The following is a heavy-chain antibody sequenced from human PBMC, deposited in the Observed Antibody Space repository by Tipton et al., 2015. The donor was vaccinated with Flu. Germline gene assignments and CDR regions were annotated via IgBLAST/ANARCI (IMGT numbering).Heavy chain of an antibody. CDR1: GYSISSGYY. V-gene: IGHV4-38-2*01. CDR3: ARRGDY. J-gene: IGHJ4*02. CDR2: IYHSGST. D-gene: IGHD3-10*01. Sequence: TLSLTCAVSGYSISSGYYRGWVRQPPGKGLEWIGTIYHSGSTYYNPSLKSRLTMSVDTSKNQFSLKLGSVTAADTAVYYCARRGDYWGQGTLVTVSS.